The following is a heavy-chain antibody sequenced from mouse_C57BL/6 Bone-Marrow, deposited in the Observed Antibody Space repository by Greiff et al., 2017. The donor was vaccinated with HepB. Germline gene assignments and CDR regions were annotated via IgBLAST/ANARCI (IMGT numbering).Heavy chain of an antibody. CDR1: GFNIKDDY. CDR3: TTGLRYHNWYFDV. Sequence: EVQLQQSGAELVRPGASVKLSCTASGFNIKDDYMHWVKQRPEQGLEWIGWIDPENGDTEYASKFQGKATITADTSSNTAYLQLSSLTSEDTAVYDCTTGLRYHNWYFDVWGTGTTVTVSS. D-gene: IGHD1-1*01. V-gene: IGHV14-4*01. J-gene: IGHJ1*03. CDR2: IDPENGDT.